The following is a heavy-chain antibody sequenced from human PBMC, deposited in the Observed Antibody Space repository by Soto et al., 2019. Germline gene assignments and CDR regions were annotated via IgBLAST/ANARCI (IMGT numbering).Heavy chain of an antibody. V-gene: IGHV4-39*01. CDR1: GGSIGGSNYF. D-gene: IGHD3-10*01. J-gene: IGHJ6*02. CDR3: ARGDGSGSYYNYYYGMDV. Sequence: SETLSLTCTVSGGSIGGSNYFWGWIRQSPGTGLEWLGTIYSSGSTYYNPSLKSRITMSLDTSKNQFSLNLGSVTAADTAVYYCARGDGSGSYYNYYYGMDVWGQGTTVTVSS. CDR2: IYSSGST.